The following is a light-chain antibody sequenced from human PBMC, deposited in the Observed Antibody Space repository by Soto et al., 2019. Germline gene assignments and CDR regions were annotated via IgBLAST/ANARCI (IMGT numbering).Light chain of an antibody. CDR1: QSISSH. Sequence: EIVMTQSPATLSVSPGETVTLSCRASQSISSHLAWYQQRPGQGPRLLIHDASARATAIPARFSASGSGTEFTLTISSLQSEAFAVYCCHQYHYLWTFGQGTKVEIK. V-gene: IGKV3-15*01. J-gene: IGKJ1*01. CDR3: HQYHYLWT. CDR2: DAS.